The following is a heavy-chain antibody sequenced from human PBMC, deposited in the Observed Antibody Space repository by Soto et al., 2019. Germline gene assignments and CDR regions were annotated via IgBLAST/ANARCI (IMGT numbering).Heavy chain of an antibody. CDR3: ALRGPSVYDSSPGDAFEI. CDR1: GYTLTELS. CDR2: FDPEDGET. V-gene: IGHV1-24*01. J-gene: IGHJ3*02. D-gene: IGHD3-22*01. Sequence: ASVKVSCKVSGYTLTELSMHWVRQAPGKGLEWMGGFDPEDGETIYAQKFQGRVTMTEDTSTDTAYMELSSLRSEDTAVYYCALRGPSVYDSSPGDAFEICGQGTMVTVSS.